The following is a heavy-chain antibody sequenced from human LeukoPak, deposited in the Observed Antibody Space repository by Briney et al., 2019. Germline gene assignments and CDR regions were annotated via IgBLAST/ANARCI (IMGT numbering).Heavy chain of an antibody. D-gene: IGHD3-16*02. CDR2: INAGNGNT. Sequence: ASVKVSCKASGYTFTSYGINWVRQAPGQRLEWMGWINAGNGNTKYSQKFQGRVTITRDTSASTAYMELSSLRSEDTAVYYCARVGGGYTPLDYYYGMDVWGQGTTVTVSS. J-gene: IGHJ6*02. V-gene: IGHV1-3*01. CDR1: GYTFTSYG. CDR3: ARVGGGYTPLDYYYGMDV.